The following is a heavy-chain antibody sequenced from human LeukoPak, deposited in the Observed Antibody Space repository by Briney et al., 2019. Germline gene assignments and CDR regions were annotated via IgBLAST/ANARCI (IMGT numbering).Heavy chain of an antibody. J-gene: IGHJ5*02. CDR3: ARGTQTVAGTDNWFDP. D-gene: IGHD6-19*01. V-gene: IGHV3-48*03. CDR1: GFTFSSYE. Sequence: GGSLRLSCAASGFTFSSYEMNWVRQAPGKGLEWVSYISSSGSTIYYADSVKGRFTISRDNAKNSLYLQINSLRAEGTAVYYCARGTQTVAGTDNWFDPWGQGTLVTVSS. CDR2: ISSSGSTI.